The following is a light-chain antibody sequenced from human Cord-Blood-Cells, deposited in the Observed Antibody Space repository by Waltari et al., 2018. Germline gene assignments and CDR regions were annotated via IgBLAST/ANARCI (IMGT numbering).Light chain of an antibody. CDR2: GAS. CDR3: QQYGSSPLT. Sequence: EIVLTQSPGTLSLSPVERATLSCRASQSVSSSYLAWYKQKPGQAPRLLIYGASSRATGIPDRFSGSGSGTDFTLTISRLEPEDFAVYYCQQYGSSPLTFGGGTKVEIK. V-gene: IGKV3-20*01. CDR1: QSVSSSY. J-gene: IGKJ4*01.